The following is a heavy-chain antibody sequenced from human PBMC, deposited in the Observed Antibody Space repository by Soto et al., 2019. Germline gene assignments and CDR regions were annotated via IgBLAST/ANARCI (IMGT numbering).Heavy chain of an antibody. CDR1: GYTFTSYA. Sequence: QVQLVQSGAEEKKPGASVKVSCKASGYTFTSYAMHWVRQAPGQRLEWMGWINAGNGNTKYSQKFQGRVTITRDTSASSGEMELSSLRSDDTAVYYCARAPSWWYFDLWGRGTLVTVSS. V-gene: IGHV1-3*05. CDR3: ARAPSWWYFDL. J-gene: IGHJ2*01. CDR2: INAGNGNT.